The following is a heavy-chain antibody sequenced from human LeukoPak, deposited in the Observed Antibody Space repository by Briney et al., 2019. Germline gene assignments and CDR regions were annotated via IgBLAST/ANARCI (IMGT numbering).Heavy chain of an antibody. CDR3: ARDPSDRELLSYFDL. J-gene: IGHJ4*02. CDR2: ITSSSSYT. CDR1: GFTFSTYN. V-gene: IGHV3-21*01. D-gene: IGHD1-7*01. Sequence: TGGSLRLSCAASGFTFSTYNMNWVRQAPGKGLEWVSSITSSSSYTFYADSVKGRFTISRDNAKNSLYLQMNSLRAEDTAVYYCARDPSDRELLSYFDLWGQGTLVTVSS.